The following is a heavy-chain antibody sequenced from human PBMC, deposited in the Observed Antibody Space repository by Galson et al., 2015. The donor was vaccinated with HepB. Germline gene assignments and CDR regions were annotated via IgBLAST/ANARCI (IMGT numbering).Heavy chain of an antibody. CDR1: GGTFSSYA. D-gene: IGHD3-22*01. CDR2: IIPIFGTA. J-gene: IGHJ4*02. V-gene: IGHV1-69*13. CDR3: AAARDYYDSSGYLDY. Sequence: SVKVSCKASGGTFSSYAISWVRQAPGQGLEWMGGIIPIFGTANYAQKFQGRVTITADESTSTAYMELSSLRSEDTAVYYCAAARDYYDSSGYLDYWGQGTLVAVSS.